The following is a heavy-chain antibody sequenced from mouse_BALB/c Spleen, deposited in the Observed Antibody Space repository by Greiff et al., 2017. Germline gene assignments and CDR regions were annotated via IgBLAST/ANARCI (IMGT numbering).Heavy chain of an antibody. D-gene: IGHD2-2*01. J-gene: IGHJ4*01. V-gene: IGHV1-54*01. CDR1: GYAFTNYL. Sequence: QVQLQQSGAELVRPGTSVKVSCKASGYAFTNYLIEWVKQRPGQGLEWIGVINPGSGGTNYNEKFKGKATLTADKSSSTAYMQLSSLTSDDSAVYFCARGGWLRRGDYWGQGTSVTVSS. CDR2: INPGSGGT. CDR3: ARGGWLRRGDY.